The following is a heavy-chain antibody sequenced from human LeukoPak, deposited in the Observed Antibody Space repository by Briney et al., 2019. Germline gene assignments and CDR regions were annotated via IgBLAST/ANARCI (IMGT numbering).Heavy chain of an antibody. V-gene: IGHV1-69*13. J-gene: IGHJ4*02. CDR2: IIPIFGTA. CDR1: GGTFNSA. D-gene: IGHD7-27*01. CDR3: ARGPPNWGYGY. Sequence: ASVKVSCKPSGGTFNSAISWVRQAPGQGLEWMGGIIPIFGTANYAQKFQGRVTITADESTRTTYMDLSSLRSDDTAVYYCARGPPNWGYGYWGPGTLVTVSS.